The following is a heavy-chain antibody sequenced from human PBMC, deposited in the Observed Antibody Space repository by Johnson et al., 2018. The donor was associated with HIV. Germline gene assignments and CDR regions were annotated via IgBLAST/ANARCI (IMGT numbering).Heavy chain of an antibody. CDR2: ISYDGSNK. J-gene: IGHJ3*02. CDR1: GFTFSSYA. Sequence: QVQLVESGGGVVQPGGSLRLSCAASGFTFSSYAMHWVRQAPGKGLEWVAVISYDGSNKYYADSVKGRFTISRDNSKNTLYLQMNSLRAEDSAVYYCTTVRGAFDIWGQGTMVTVSS. D-gene: IGHD3-16*01. CDR3: TTVRGAFDI. V-gene: IGHV3-30-3*01.